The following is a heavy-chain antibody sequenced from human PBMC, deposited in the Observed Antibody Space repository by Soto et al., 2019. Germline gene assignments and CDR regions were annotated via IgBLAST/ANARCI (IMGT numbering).Heavy chain of an antibody. Sequence: SVKVSCKASGFTFTSSSVQWVRQARGQRLEWIGWIVVGSGNTNYAQKFQERVTITRDMSTSTAYMELSSLRSEDTAVYYCAAGYCSSTSCYHYYGMDVWGQGTTVTVSS. V-gene: IGHV1-58*01. J-gene: IGHJ6*02. CDR2: IVVGSGNT. CDR1: GFTFTSSS. CDR3: AAGYCSSTSCYHYYGMDV. D-gene: IGHD2-2*01.